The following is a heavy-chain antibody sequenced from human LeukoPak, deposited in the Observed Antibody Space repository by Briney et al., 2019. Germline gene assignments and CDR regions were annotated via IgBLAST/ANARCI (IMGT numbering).Heavy chain of an antibody. Sequence: PGGSLRLSCAASGFTFSDYCMGWTRQAPGKGLEWVSYITSSGSNMYYADSVKGRFTISRDNAKNSVYLQMNSLRAEDTAVYYCAREPGGISPLYYFDYWGQGTLVTVSS. CDR1: GFTFSDYC. V-gene: IGHV3-11*04. D-gene: IGHD4-23*01. J-gene: IGHJ4*02. CDR3: AREPGGISPLYYFDY. CDR2: ITSSGSNM.